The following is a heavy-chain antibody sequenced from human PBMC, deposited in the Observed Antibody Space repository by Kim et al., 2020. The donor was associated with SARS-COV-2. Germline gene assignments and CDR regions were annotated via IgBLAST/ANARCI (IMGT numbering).Heavy chain of an antibody. Sequence: GGSLRLSCAASGFTFSSYSMNWVRQAPGKGLEWVSSISSSSSYIYYADSVKGRFTISRDNAKNSLYLQMNSLRAEDTAVYYCARDRTYYYDSSGYYNPRTFDYWGQGTLVTVSS. J-gene: IGHJ4*02. CDR3: ARDRTYYYDSSGYYNPRTFDY. V-gene: IGHV3-21*01. D-gene: IGHD3-22*01. CDR1: GFTFSSYS. CDR2: ISSSSSYI.